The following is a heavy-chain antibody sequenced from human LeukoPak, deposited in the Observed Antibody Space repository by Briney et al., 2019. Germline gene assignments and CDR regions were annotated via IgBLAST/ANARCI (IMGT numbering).Heavy chain of an antibody. CDR1: GYTLTELS. CDR3: ARMEYYDFWSGSEAPRYGMDV. CDR2: FDPEDGET. J-gene: IGHJ6*02. Sequence: ASVKVSCKVSGYTLTELSMHWVRQAPGKGLEWMGGFDPEDGETIYAQKFQGRVTMTEDTSTDTAHMELSSLRSEDTAVYYCARMEYYDFWSGSEAPRYGMDVWGQGTTVTVSS. D-gene: IGHD3-3*01. V-gene: IGHV1-24*01.